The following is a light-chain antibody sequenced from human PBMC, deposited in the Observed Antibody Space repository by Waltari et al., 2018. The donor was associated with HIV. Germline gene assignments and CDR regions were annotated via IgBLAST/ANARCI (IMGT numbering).Light chain of an antibody. CDR2: GAA. CDR3: QQYGSLPWT. Sequence: EVVLTQSPGTLSLSPGERATLSCRASHSVSSKYFAWYQQKFGQAPRLLIYGAASRATDIPDRISGSGSGTDFTLTISRLEPEDFAVYYCQQYGSLPWTFGQGTKVEIK. J-gene: IGKJ1*01. V-gene: IGKV3-20*01. CDR1: HSVSSKY.